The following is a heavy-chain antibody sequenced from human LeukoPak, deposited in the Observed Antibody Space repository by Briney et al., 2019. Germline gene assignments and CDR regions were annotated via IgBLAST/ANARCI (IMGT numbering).Heavy chain of an antibody. CDR2: ISWNSGSI. V-gene: IGHV3-9*01. J-gene: IGHJ4*02. CDR1: GFTFDDYA. Sequence: GRSQRLSCAASGFTFDDYAMHWVRQAPGKGLEWVSGISWNSGSIGYADSVKGRFTISRDNAKNSLYLQMNSLRAEDTALYYCAKDVGGGGSYFGYFDYWGQGTLVTVSS. D-gene: IGHD1-26*01. CDR3: AKDVGGGGSYFGYFDY.